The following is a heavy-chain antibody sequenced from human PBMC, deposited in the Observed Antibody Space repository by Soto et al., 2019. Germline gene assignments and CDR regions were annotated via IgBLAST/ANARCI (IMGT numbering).Heavy chain of an antibody. J-gene: IGHJ4*02. Sequence: SETLSLTCTVSGGSVSSGSYYWSWIRQPPGKGLEWIGYIYYSGSTNYNPSLKSRVTISVDTSKNQFSLKLSSVTAADTAVYYCARRITMVRRVISVGFDYWGQGTLVTVSS. CDR1: GGSVSSGSYY. D-gene: IGHD3-10*01. CDR3: ARRITMVRRVISVGFDY. CDR2: IYYSGST. V-gene: IGHV4-61*01.